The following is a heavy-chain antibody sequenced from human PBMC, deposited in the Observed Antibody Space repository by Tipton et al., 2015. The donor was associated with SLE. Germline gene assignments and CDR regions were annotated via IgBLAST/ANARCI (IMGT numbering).Heavy chain of an antibody. D-gene: IGHD7-27*01. J-gene: IGHJ2*01. CDR1: GYTFTGYD. CDR2: ISPYNGNS. Sequence: QSGAEVKKPGASMEVSCKASGYTFTGYDIHWVRQAPRQGLEWIGWISPYNGNSIYAQKLQGRVTMTTDTSTSTAYMELRSLRSDDTAVYYCARDRRYWGAYWYLDLWGRGTLVTVSS. CDR3: ARDRRYWGAYWYLDL. V-gene: IGHV1-18*04.